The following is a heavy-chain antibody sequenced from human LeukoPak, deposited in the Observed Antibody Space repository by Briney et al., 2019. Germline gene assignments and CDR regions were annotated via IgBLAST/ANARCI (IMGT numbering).Heavy chain of an antibody. CDR3: ARGYCSSTSCYGFADY. Sequence: SETLSLTCAVSGVSFSGYYWSWIRQPPGKGLEWIVEINHSGSTNYNAALKSRVILSVDTSKTQFSLKLRSVTAADTAVYYCARGYCSSTSCYGFADYWGQGTLVTVSS. CDR1: GVSFSGYY. D-gene: IGHD2-2*01. CDR2: INHSGST. V-gene: IGHV4-34*01. J-gene: IGHJ4*02.